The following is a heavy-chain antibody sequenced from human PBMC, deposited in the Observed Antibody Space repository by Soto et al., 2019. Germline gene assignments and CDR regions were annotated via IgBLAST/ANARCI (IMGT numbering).Heavy chain of an antibody. J-gene: IGHJ4*02. V-gene: IGHV3-21*01. D-gene: IGHD3-22*01. Sequence: GGSLRLSCAASGFIFSGYTMNWVRQAPGKGLEWVSSISSSNSYIYYADSVKGRFTISRDNAKNSLYLHMNILRAEDTAVYYCARGDGSGYYYYWGQGTLVTVS. CDR3: ARGDGSGYYYY. CDR2: ISSSNSYI. CDR1: GFIFSGYT.